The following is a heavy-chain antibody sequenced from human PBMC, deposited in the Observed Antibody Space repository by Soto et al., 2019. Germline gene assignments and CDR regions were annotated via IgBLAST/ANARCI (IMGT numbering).Heavy chain of an antibody. V-gene: IGHV4-31*03. Sequence: QVQLQESGPGLVKPSQTLSLTCTVPGGSISSGGYCWTWIRQHPVKGLEWMGHIYYSGSSSYNPSLKSRLTISIDTSKNQFSLKLTSVTAADMAVYYCARDGDYFGSGSPPLLSKWGQGTLVTVSS. J-gene: IGHJ4*02. D-gene: IGHD3-10*01. CDR2: IYYSGSS. CDR3: ARDGDYFGSGSPPLLSK. CDR1: GGSISSGGYC.